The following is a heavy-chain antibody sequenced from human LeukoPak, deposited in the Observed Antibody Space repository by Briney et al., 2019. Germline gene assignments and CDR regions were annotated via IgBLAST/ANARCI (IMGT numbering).Heavy chain of an antibody. D-gene: IGHD3-10*01. CDR1: GESITAYY. V-gene: IGHV4-34*01. CDR3: AGATATGTGRAFHY. J-gene: IGHJ4*02. CDR2: VRHSGST. Sequence: SETLSLTCAVYGESITAYYWTWIRQPPGKRLEWTGEVRHSGSTNYNPSLKSRVTMSVDMSKNQFSLKLNSVTAADTAVYYCAGATATGTGRAFHYWAQGSLVPVSS.